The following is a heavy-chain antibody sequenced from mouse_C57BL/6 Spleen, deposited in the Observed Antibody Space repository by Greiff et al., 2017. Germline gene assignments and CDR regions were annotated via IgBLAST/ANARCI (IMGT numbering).Heavy chain of an antibody. CDR2: ISDGGSYT. Sequence: EVKLEESGGGLVKPGGSLKLSCAASGFTFSSYAMSWVRQTPEKRLEWVATISDGGSYTYYPDNVKGRFTISRDNAKNNLYLQMSHLKSEDTAMYYCARDDYGSSFFAYWGQGTLVTVSA. CDR3: ARDDYGSSFFAY. V-gene: IGHV5-4*01. CDR1: GFTFSSYA. D-gene: IGHD1-1*01. J-gene: IGHJ3*01.